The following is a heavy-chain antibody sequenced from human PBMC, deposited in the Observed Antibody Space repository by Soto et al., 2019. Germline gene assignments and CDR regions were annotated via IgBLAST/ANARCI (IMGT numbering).Heavy chain of an antibody. J-gene: IGHJ3*02. CDR1: GYTFTSFG. Sequence: QVQLVQSGAEVKKPGASVKVSCKASGYTFTSFGISWVRQAPGQGLEWMGWISAYNGNTNYAENLQGRVTMTTDTTTSTAYLTTRSLRSDHTAVHCFAIDNRGGTDAFDIWGPGTMVNVSS. V-gene: IGHV1-18*01. D-gene: IGHD1-26*01. CDR3: AIDNRGGTDAFDI. CDR2: ISAYNGNT.